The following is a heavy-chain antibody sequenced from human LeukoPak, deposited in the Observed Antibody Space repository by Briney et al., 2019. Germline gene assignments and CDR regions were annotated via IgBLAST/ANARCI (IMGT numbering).Heavy chain of an antibody. CDR3: ARGRGDTDY. CDR2: INHSGST. J-gene: IGHJ4*02. CDR1: GGSFSGYY. V-gene: IGHV4-34*01. D-gene: IGHD3-16*01. Sequence: SETLSLTCAVYGGSFSGYYWSWIRQPPGKGLEWIGEINHSGSTNYNPSLKSRVTISVDTSKNQFSLKLSPVTAADTAVYYCARGRGDTDYWGQGTLVTVSS.